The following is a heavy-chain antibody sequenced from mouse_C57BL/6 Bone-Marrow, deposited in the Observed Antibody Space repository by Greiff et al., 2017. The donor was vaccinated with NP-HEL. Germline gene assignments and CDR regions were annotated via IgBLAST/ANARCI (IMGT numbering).Heavy chain of an antibody. CDR3: AREDSGYVDD. CDR2: IYPGDGDT. Sequence: QVQLQQSGPELVKPGASVKISCKASGYAFSSSWMNWVKQRPGKGLEWIGRIYPGDGDTNYNGKFKGKATLTADKSSSTAYMQLSSLTSEDSAVYFCAREDSGYVDDWGQGTSVTVSS. V-gene: IGHV1-82*01. D-gene: IGHD3-2*02. J-gene: IGHJ4*01. CDR1: GYAFSSSW.